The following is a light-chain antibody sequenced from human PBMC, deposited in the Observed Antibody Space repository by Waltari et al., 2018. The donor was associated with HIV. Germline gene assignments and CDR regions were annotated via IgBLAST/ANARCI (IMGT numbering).Light chain of an antibody. CDR3: QQYGSSPIT. CDR2: AAS. V-gene: IGKV3-20*01. Sequence: EIVLTQSPGTLSLSPGERATLSCRDSQSVSSSYLGWYQQKVGQAPRLLIYAASIRATGIPDRFSGSGSGTDFTLTISRLEPEDFAVYYCQQYGSSPITFGQGTRLEIK. J-gene: IGKJ5*01. CDR1: QSVSSSY.